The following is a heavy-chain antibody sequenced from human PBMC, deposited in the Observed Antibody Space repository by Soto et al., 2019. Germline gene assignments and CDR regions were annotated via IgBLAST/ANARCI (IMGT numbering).Heavy chain of an antibody. Sequence: EVQVLESGGGLVQPGGSLRLSCVISRLTFSNYALNWVRQAPGKGLEWVSSISGSGDTTYYADSVKGRFTISRDNSKTTLYLKRNRLRVGDRALFYGAKADYSYRGAPEDYWGQETLVTVSS. CDR2: ISGSGDTT. D-gene: IGHD1-26*01. V-gene: IGHV3-23*01. J-gene: IGHJ4*02. CDR3: AKADYSYRGAPEDY. CDR1: RLTFSNYA.